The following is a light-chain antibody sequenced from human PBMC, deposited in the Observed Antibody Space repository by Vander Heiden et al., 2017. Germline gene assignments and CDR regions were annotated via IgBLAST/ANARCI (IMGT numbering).Light chain of an antibody. CDR3: QQSYTTPGWT. CDR2: GAS. Sequence: DIQMTQSPPSLSASVGDRVTITCRASQGITSYLNWYQQKQGEAPKVLVYGASILQTGVPSRFSGSGSGTDFTLTISSLQPEDFATYYCQQSYTTPGWTFGQGTKVEIK. J-gene: IGKJ1*01. V-gene: IGKV1-39*01. CDR1: QGITSY.